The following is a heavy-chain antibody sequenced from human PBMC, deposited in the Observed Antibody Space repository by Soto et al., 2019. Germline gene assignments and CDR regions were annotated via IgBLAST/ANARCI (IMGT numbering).Heavy chain of an antibody. CDR1: GGSISSYY. Sequence: SETLSLTCTVSGGSISSYYWSWIRQPAGKGLEWIGRIYTSGSTNYNPSLKSRVTMSVDTSKNQFSLKLSSVTAADTAVYYCLGNSITMVRGYYYYGMDVWGQGTTVTVSS. CDR3: LGNSITMVRGYYYYGMDV. J-gene: IGHJ6*02. V-gene: IGHV4-4*07. CDR2: IYTSGST. D-gene: IGHD3-10*01.